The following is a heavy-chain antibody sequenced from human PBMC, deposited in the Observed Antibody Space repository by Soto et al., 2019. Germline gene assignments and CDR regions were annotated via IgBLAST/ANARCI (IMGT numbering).Heavy chain of an antibody. V-gene: IGHV4-39*01. D-gene: IGHD6-19*01. J-gene: IGHJ4*02. CDR1: GGSISSSSYY. CDR3: ARQWLVRPLCDY. CDR2: IYYSGST. Sequence: QLQLQESGPGLVKPSETLSLTCTVSGGSISSSSYYWGWIRQPPGKGLEWIGSIYYSGSTYYNPSLKSRVTISVDTSKNQFSLKLSSVTAADTAVYYCARQWLVRPLCDYWGQGTLVTVSS.